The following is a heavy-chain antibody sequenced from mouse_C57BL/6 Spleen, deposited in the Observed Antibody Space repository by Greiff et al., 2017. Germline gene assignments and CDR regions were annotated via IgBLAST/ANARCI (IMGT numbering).Heavy chain of an antibody. Sequence: VQLKESGPGLVKPSQSLSLTCSVTGYSITSGYYWNWIRQFPGNKLEWMGYISYDGSNNYNPSLKNRISITRDTSKNQFFLKLNSVTTEDTATYYCSTGRLWFAYWGQGTLVTVSA. CDR3: STGRLWFAY. V-gene: IGHV3-6*01. CDR2: ISYDGSN. D-gene: IGHD2-12*01. CDR1: GYSITSGYY. J-gene: IGHJ3*01.